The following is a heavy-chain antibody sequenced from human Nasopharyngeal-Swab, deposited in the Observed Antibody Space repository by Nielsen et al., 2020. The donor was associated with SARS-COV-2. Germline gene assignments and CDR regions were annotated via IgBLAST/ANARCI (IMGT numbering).Heavy chain of an antibody. CDR3: ARDGLDYDFWSAYFMDV. CDR1: GFTFNSYS. CDR2: ISSSSSYI. D-gene: IGHD3-3*01. Sequence: GGSLRLSCAGSGFTFNSYSIIWVRHAPGEGLEWVSSISSSSSYIYYADSVKGRFTISRDNAKNSLYLQMNSLRAEDTAVYYCARDGLDYDFWSAYFMDVWGQGTTVTVSS. J-gene: IGHJ6*02. V-gene: IGHV3-21*01.